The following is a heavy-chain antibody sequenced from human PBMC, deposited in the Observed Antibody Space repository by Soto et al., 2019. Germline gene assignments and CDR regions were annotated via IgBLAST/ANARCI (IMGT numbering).Heavy chain of an antibody. CDR1: GGSISSGGYY. Sequence: QVQLQESGPGLVKPSQTLSLTCTVSGGSISSGGYYWSWIRQHPGKGREWIGYIYYSGSTYYNPSLKSRVTISVDTSKNQFSLKLSSVTAADTAVYYCARDQVYCSGGSCYLGYGMDVWGQGTTVTVSS. D-gene: IGHD2-15*01. CDR2: IYYSGST. CDR3: ARDQVYCSGGSCYLGYGMDV. V-gene: IGHV4-31*03. J-gene: IGHJ6*02.